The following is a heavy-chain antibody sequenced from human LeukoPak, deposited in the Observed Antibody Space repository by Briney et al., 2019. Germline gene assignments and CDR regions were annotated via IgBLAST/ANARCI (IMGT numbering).Heavy chain of an antibody. D-gene: IGHD2-21*01. V-gene: IGHV3-48*03. CDR1: GLSFSSYE. J-gene: IGHJ6*02. CDR2: ISSSGGTI. CDR3: AIDLSYCAIPNCSYYYYGMDV. Sequence: GGSLRLSCSASGLSFSSYEMSWGRQAPGKGLEWVSYISSSGGTIYYADSVKGRFTISRDNAKNSLYLQMNSLRAEDTAVYYCAIDLSYCAIPNCSYYYYGMDVWGRGTTVTVSS.